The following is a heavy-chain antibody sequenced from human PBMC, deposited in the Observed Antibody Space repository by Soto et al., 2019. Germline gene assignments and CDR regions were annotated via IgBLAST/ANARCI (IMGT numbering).Heavy chain of an antibody. CDR3: AKDPRDSSSWHKAWTEFDP. Sequence: PGESLKISCKGSGYSFTIYWIGWVLQMPWKGLEWMGIIYPGDSDTRYSPPFQDQVTISRDNSKHTLYLQMNSLRAEDTAVYYCAKDPRDSSSWHKAWTEFDPWGQGTLVTVSS. CDR2: IYPGDSDT. V-gene: IGHV5-51*01. J-gene: IGHJ5*02. CDR1: GYSFTIYW. D-gene: IGHD6-13*01.